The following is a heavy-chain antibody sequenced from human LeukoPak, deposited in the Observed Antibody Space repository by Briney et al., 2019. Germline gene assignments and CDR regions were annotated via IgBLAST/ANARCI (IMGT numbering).Heavy chain of an antibody. CDR2: ISPHSHTT. D-gene: IGHD2-2*01. V-gene: IGHV1-18*01. CDR3: ARGQSTYY. CDR1: GYTFNNYF. Sequence: GASVKVSCKASGYTFNNYFISWVRQAPGQGLEWVAWISPHSHTTNYAEKFQGRVTMTTDTSTTTVYMELRSLRSDGTAVYFCARGQSTYYWGQGTPVTVSS. J-gene: IGHJ4*02.